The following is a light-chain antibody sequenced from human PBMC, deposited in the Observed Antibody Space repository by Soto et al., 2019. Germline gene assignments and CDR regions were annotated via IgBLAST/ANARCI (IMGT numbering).Light chain of an antibody. CDR3: QQYGESPPT. CDR2: GAS. CDR1: QGVRNTY. V-gene: IGKV3-20*01. Sequence: EIVLTQSPGTLSLSPGERATLSCRASQGVRNTYLAWYQQKPGQAPRLLVSGASSRATGIPDRNSGSGSGTDFTLTINRLEPEDFAVYFCQQYGESPPTFGGGTKVEIK. J-gene: IGKJ4*01.